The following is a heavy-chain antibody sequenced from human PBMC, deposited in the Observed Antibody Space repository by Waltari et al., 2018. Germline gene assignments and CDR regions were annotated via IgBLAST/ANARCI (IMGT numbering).Heavy chain of an antibody. Sequence: EEQLVESGGGLVQPGDYLRLSCAASGFTFSSYWMNWVRQAPGKGPLWVSRISSDASDTTYADSVKGRFTISRDNAKNTLYLQMNRLRAEDTAVYFCARVSRRTYRSPVPGRHYYYGMDVWGQGTTVTVSS. CDR2: ISSDASDT. CDR3: ARVSRRTYRSPVPGRHYYYGMDV. J-gene: IGHJ6*02. D-gene: IGHD1-1*01. CDR1: GFTFSSYW. V-gene: IGHV3-74*03.